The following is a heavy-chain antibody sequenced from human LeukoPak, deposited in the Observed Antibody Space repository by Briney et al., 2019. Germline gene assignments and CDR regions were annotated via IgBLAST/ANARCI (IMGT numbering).Heavy chain of an antibody. CDR3: AKDLYDSSGSRYDY. D-gene: IGHD3-22*01. V-gene: IGHV3-74*01. CDR1: GFTFTTYW. CDR2: INSDGSIT. Sequence: GGSLRLSCAASGFTFTTYWMHWVRQAPGKGLVWVSHINSDGSITSYADSVKGRFTISRDNAKNTLYLQMNSLRAEDTAVYYCAKDLYDSSGSRYDYWGQGTLVTVSS. J-gene: IGHJ4*02.